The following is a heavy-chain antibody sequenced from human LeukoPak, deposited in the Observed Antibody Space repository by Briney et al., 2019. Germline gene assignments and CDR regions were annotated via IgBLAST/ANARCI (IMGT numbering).Heavy chain of an antibody. CDR1: GFTVSRSY. Sequence: GGSLRLACAASGFTVSRSYMSWVRQAPGKGLEWVSSIYRGGSTYYTDSVKGRFTISRDNSKNILFLQMNSLRGDDTAVYYCARNGEWLASAFYSWGQGSLVTVSS. V-gene: IGHV3-53*01. J-gene: IGHJ4*02. CDR2: IYRGGST. D-gene: IGHD6-19*01. CDR3: ARNGEWLASAFYS.